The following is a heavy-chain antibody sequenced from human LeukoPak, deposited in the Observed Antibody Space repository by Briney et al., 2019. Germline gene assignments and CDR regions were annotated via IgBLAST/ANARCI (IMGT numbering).Heavy chain of an antibody. Sequence: GGSLRLSCAASGFVFSSYSMNLVRQAPGKGLEWVSSISSDSRHILYAEPVKGRFTISRDNAENLLYLQMNSLRAEDTAIYYCAKVLSGSYHGYYFDYWGQGTLVTVSS. V-gene: IGHV3-21*04. CDR3: AKVLSGSYHGYYFDY. CDR2: ISSDSRHI. J-gene: IGHJ4*02. D-gene: IGHD1-26*01. CDR1: GFVFSSYS.